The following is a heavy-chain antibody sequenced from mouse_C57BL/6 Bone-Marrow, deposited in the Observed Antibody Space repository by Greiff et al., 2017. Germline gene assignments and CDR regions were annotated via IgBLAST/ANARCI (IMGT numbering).Heavy chain of an antibody. Sequence: QVQLQQSGPELVKPGASVKLSCKASGYTFTSYDINWVKQRPGQGLEWIGWIYPRDGSTKYNEKFKGKATLTVDTASSTAYLELHSLTSKDSQVYFGARLECAGSSGDWYFDGWGTGTTVTVSS. J-gene: IGHJ1*03. D-gene: IGHD1-1*01. CDR2: IYPRDGST. CDR3: ARLECAGSSGDWYFDG. CDR1: GYTFTSYD. V-gene: IGHV1-85*01.